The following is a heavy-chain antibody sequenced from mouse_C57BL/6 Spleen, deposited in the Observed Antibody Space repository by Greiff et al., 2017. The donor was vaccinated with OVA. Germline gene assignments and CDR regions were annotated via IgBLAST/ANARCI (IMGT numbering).Heavy chain of an antibody. CDR1: GYTFTDYY. Sequence: VQLQQSGPELVKPGASVKISCKASGYTFTDYYMNWVKQSHGKSLEWIGDINPNNGGTSYNQKFKGKATLTVDKSSSTAYMELRSLTSEDSAVDYCARYYDYEGPAWFAYWGQGTLVTVSA. CDR3: ARYYDYEGPAWFAY. D-gene: IGHD2-4*01. CDR2: INPNNGGT. J-gene: IGHJ3*01. V-gene: IGHV1-26*01.